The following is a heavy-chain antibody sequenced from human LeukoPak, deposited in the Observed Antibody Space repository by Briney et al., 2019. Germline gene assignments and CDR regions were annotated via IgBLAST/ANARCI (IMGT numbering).Heavy chain of an antibody. J-gene: IGHJ4*02. D-gene: IGHD5-18*01. Sequence: GGSLRLSCAASGFTFSSYGMHWVRQAPGKGLEWVAVIWYDGSNKYYADSVKGRFTISRDNSKNTLYLQMNSLRAEDTAVYYCARDDRRGGYSYGSNYWGQGTLVTVSS. CDR1: GFTFSSYG. V-gene: IGHV3-33*01. CDR2: IWYDGSNK. CDR3: ARDDRRGGYSYGSNY.